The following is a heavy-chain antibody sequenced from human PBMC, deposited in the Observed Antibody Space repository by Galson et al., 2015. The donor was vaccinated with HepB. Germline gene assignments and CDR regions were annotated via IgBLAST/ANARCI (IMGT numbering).Heavy chain of an antibody. J-gene: IGHJ4*02. Sequence: SLRLSCAASGFTFSSYAMHWVRQAPGKGLEWVAFIQYDGSNKYYADSVKGRFTISRDNSKNTLYLQMNSLRAEDTAVYYCAKESGRGNDYGSGSYYGYWGQGTLVTVSS. V-gene: IGHV3-30*02. CDR3: AKESGRGNDYGSGSYYGY. CDR1: GFTFSSYA. D-gene: IGHD3-10*01. CDR2: IQYDGSNK.